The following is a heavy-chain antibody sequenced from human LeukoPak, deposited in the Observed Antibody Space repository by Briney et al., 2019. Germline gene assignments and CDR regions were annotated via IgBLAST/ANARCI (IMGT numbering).Heavy chain of an antibody. CDR1: GGTFSSYA. CDR2: IIPILGIA. CDR3: ARGSNSRAGSGHYGMDV. V-gene: IGHV1-69*04. J-gene: IGHJ6*02. Sequence: SVNVSCKASGGTFSSYAISWVRQAPGQGLEWMGRIIPILGIANYAQKLQGRVTITADKSTSTAYMELSRLRSEDTAVYYCARGSNSRAGSGHYGMDVWGQGTTVTVSS. D-gene: IGHD4-11*01.